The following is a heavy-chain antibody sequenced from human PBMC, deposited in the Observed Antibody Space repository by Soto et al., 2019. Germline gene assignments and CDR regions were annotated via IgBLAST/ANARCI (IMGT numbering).Heavy chain of an antibody. V-gene: IGHV3-23*04. CDR2: ISGSGGST. J-gene: IGHJ3*02. CDR1: GFTVSSSD. D-gene: IGHD3-10*01. Sequence: EVQLVESGGGLIQPGGSLRLSCAASGFTVSSSDMSWVRQAPGKGLEWVSVISGSGGSTYYADSVKGRFTISRDNSKNTLYLQMNSLRAEDTAVYYCAKEGFGESQAFDIWGQGTMVTVSS. CDR3: AKEGFGESQAFDI.